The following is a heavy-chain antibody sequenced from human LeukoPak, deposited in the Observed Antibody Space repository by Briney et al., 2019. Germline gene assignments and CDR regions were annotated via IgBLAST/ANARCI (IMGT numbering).Heavy chain of an antibody. Sequence: PGGSLRLSCAASGFTFSSYAMSWVRQAPGKGLEWVSSISSRSTYIYHADSVKGRFTISRDNAKNSLFLQMNSLRAEDTAVYFCAKSTRAVMAMMDVWGKGTTVTASS. D-gene: IGHD3-16*01. J-gene: IGHJ6*04. CDR2: ISSRSTYI. CDR3: AKSTRAVMAMMDV. CDR1: GFTFSSYA. V-gene: IGHV3-21*01.